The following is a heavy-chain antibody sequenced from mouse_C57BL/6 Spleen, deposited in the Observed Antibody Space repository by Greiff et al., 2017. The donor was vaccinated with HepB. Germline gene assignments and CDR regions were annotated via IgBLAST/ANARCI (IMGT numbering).Heavy chain of an antibody. V-gene: IGHV5-12*01. Sequence: EVKLMESGGGLVQPGGSLKLSCAASGFTFSDYYMYWVRQTPEKRLEWVAYISNGGGSTYYPDTVKGRFTISRDNAKNTLYLQMSRLKSEDTAMYYCARRVLTGSFAYWGQGTLVTVSA. J-gene: IGHJ3*01. CDR3: ARRVLTGSFAY. D-gene: IGHD4-1*01. CDR1: GFTFSDYY. CDR2: ISNGGGST.